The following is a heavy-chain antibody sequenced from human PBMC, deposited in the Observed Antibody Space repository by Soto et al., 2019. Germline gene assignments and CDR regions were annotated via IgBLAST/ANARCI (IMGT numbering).Heavy chain of an antibody. D-gene: IGHD3-10*01. CDR2: IYYSGST. V-gene: IGHV4-31*03. Sequence: QVQLQESGPGLVKPSQTLSLTCTVSGGSISSGGYYWSWIRQHPGKGLEWIGYIYYSGSTYYNPSTKSRVTISVDTSKTQFSLKLSSVTAADTAVYYCARLPLVRGVIIGDFDYWGQGTLVTVSS. J-gene: IGHJ4*02. CDR1: GGSISSGGYY. CDR3: ARLPLVRGVIIGDFDY.